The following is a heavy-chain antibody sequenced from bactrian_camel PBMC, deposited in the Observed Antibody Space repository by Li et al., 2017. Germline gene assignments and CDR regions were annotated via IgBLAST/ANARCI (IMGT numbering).Heavy chain of an antibody. CDR3: AMSFQLPCLGRDERAYDY. J-gene: IGHJ4*01. Sequence: QLVESGGGSVQIGGSLRLSCAVSGSAVRTDCMGWFRQEPGKERETVASIRTGYPFTSDYHDSVKGRFTISQDNAKNAVYLQTDTLQPEGTAIYFCAMSFQLPCLGRDERAYDYWGQGTQVTVS. CDR1: GSAVRTDC. D-gene: IGHD1*01. CDR2: IRTGYPFTS. V-gene: IGHV3S25*01.